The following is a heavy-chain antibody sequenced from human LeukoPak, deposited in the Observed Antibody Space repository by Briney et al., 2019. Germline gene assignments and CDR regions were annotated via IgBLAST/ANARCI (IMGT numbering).Heavy chain of an antibody. Sequence: PSETLSLTCTVSDDSINTYYWSWIRKPAGKGLEWIGLFYASGSSAYNPSLKSRVTMSIDTSKNQFSLRLTSVPAADTAVYYCARVSRNFDAYYFDYWGQGALVTVSS. CDR1: DDSINTYY. D-gene: IGHD3-9*01. CDR2: FYASGSS. CDR3: ARVSRNFDAYYFDY. J-gene: IGHJ4*02. V-gene: IGHV4-4*07.